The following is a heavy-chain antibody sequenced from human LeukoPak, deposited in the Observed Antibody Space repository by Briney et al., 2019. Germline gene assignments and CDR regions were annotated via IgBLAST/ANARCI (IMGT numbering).Heavy chain of an antibody. D-gene: IGHD3-22*01. CDR1: GFTFSSYA. CDR3: ANHYYDSSGYYYVDY. V-gene: IGHV3-23*01. J-gene: IGHJ4*02. CDR2: ISGSGGST. Sequence: GGSLRLSCAASGFTFSSYAMSWVRQAPGKGLEWVSAISGSGGSTYYADSVKGRFTISRDNSKNTLYLQMNSLRAEDTAVYYCANHYYDSSGYYYVDYWGQGTPVTVSS.